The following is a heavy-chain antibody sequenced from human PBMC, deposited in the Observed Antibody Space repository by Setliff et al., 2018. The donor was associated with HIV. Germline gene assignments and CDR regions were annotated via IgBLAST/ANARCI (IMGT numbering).Heavy chain of an antibody. D-gene: IGHD3-22*01. CDR1: GGSITSSTYY. CDR3: ARDHKYYYDSSGLDY. Sequence: SETLSLTCTVSGGSITSSTYYWDWIRQPPGKGLEWIGSIFYSGSTYYNPSVKSRVTISIDTSKNQFPLRLSSVTAADTAVYYCARDHKYYYDSSGLDYWGQGTLVTVSS. V-gene: IGHV4-39*06. J-gene: IGHJ4*02. CDR2: IFYSGST.